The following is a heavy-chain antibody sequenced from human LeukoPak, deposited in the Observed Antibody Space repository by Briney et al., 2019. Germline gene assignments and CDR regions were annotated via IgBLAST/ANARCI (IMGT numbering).Heavy chain of an antibody. J-gene: IGHJ6*02. CDR2: INAGNGNT. V-gene: IGHV1-3*01. CDR3: ARATYYYDSSGRTHYYGMDG. Sequence: ASVTVSCKASGYTFTNYAMHWVRQAPGQRGEWMGWINAGNGNTKYSQKFQGRVTITRDTSASTAYMELSSLRSEDTAVYYCARATYYYDSSGRTHYYGMDGWGQGTTVTVS. D-gene: IGHD3-22*01. CDR1: GYTFTNYA.